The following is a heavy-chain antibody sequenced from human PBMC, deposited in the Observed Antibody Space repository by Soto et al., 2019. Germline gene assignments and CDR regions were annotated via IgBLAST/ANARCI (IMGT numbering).Heavy chain of an antibody. J-gene: IGHJ4*02. CDR3: ATPPGFGVYYFDY. CDR2: IIPIFGTA. V-gene: IGHV1-69*13. CDR1: GGTFSSYA. D-gene: IGHD3-16*01. Sequence: GASVKVSCKASGGTFSSYAISWVRQAPGQGLEWMGGIIPIFGTANYAQKFQGRVTITADESTSTAYMELSSLRSEDTAVYYCATPPGFGVYYFDYWGQGTLVTVSS.